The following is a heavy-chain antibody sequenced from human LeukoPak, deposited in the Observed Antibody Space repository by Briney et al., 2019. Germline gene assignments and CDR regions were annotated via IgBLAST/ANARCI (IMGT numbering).Heavy chain of an antibody. D-gene: IGHD3-9*01. V-gene: IGHV3-48*03. CDR1: GFTFSSYE. J-gene: IGHJ4*02. CDR2: ISSSGSTI. Sequence: GGSLRLSCAASGFTFSSYEMNWVRQAPGKGLEWVSYISSSGSTIYYADSVKGRFTISRDNSKNTLYLQMNNLRADDTAVYYCAKDATGFSDFDYWGQGTLVTVSS. CDR3: AKDATGFSDFDY.